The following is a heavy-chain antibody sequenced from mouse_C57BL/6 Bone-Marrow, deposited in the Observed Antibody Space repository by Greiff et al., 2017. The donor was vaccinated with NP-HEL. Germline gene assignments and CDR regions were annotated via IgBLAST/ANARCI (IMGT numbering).Heavy chain of an antibody. CDR2: IPPNSGST. CDR3: ALDDGGYFDY. D-gene: IGHD2-3*01. Sequence: QVQLQQPGAELVKPGASVKLSCKASGYTFTRYWMHWVKQRPGQGLEWIGMIPPNSGSTNSNEKFKCKATLTVDKSSSTAYMQLSSLTSEDTAVYYCALDDGGYFDYWGQGTTLTVSS. V-gene: IGHV1-64*01. CDR1: GYTFTRYW. J-gene: IGHJ2*01.